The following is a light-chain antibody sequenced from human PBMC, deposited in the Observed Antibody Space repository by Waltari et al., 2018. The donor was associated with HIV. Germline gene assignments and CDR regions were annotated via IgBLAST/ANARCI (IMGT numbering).Light chain of an antibody. CDR1: TSTVETQW. Sequence: QSVLTQPPSASGAPGQTVTISCSGSTSTVETQWAYCYQQLPGTAPKLLIYRNYQRPSGVPDRFSSSKSGASASLIISGLRSEDEADYFCGVWDSTLKQWLFGGRTKLTVL. V-gene: IGLV1-47*01. CDR2: RNY. CDR3: GVWDSTLKQWL. J-gene: IGLJ3*02.